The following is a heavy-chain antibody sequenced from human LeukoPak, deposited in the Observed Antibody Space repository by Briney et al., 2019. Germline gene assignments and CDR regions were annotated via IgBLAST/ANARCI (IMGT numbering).Heavy chain of an antibody. CDR2: IYSGGST. CDR1: GFTVSSNY. Sequence: SGGSLRLSCAASGFTVSSNYMSWVRQAPGKGLEWVSVIYSGGSTYYADSVKGRFTISRDNSKNTLYLQMNSLRAEDTAVYYCARVRVSSGYERYFDYWGQGTLVTVSS. CDR3: ARVRVSSGYERYFDY. V-gene: IGHV3-53*01. D-gene: IGHD3-22*01. J-gene: IGHJ4*02.